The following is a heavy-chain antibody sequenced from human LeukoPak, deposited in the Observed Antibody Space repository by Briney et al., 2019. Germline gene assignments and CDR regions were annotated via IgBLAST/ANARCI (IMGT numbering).Heavy chain of an antibody. D-gene: IGHD4-17*01. V-gene: IGHV4-59*11. CDR2: ISYIGTT. CDR1: GDSFSSHY. Sequence: SETLSLTCAVSGDSFSSHYWTWIRQPPGRGLEWIGYISYIGTTNYNPSLKSRVTISIDTSKNQFSLKLSSVTTADTAVYYCARDLVTVTKGFDIWGLGTMVNVSS. CDR3: ARDLVTVTKGFDI. J-gene: IGHJ3*02.